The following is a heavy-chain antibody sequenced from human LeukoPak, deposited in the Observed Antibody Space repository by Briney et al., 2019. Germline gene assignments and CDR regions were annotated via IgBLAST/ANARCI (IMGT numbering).Heavy chain of an antibody. V-gene: IGHV4-34*01. Sequence: SETLSLTCAVYGGSFSGYYWSWTRQPPGKGLEWIGEINHSGSTNYNPSLKSRVTISVDTSKNQFSLKLSSVTSADTAVYYCARVLLVVITPDYMDVWGKGTTVTVSS. D-gene: IGHD3-22*01. CDR1: GGSFSGYY. CDR3: ARVLLVVITPDYMDV. CDR2: INHSGST. J-gene: IGHJ6*03.